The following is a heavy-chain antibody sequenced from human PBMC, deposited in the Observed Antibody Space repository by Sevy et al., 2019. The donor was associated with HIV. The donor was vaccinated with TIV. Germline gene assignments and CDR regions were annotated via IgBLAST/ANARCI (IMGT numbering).Heavy chain of an antibody. Sequence: SETLSLTCAIYGGSFSDYSWNWIRQSPGKGLEWIGEVNHRGSTNYNPSLKSRVTLSVDTSKNQFSLKLTSMTPADTAVYFCERLYAAYDIWGQGTLVTVSS. CDR2: VNHRGST. V-gene: IGHV4-34*01. D-gene: IGHD2-2*01. CDR3: ERLYAAYDI. CDR1: GGSFSDYS. J-gene: IGHJ3*02.